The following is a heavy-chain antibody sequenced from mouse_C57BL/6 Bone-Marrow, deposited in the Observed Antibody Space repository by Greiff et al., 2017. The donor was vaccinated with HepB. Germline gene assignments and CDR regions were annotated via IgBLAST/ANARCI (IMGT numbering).Heavy chain of an antibody. CDR2: INPSSGYT. CDR1: GYTFTSYT. Sequence: QVQLKESGAELARPGASVKMSCKASGYTFTSYTMHWVKQRPGQGLEWIGYINPSSGYTKYNQKFKDKATLTADKSSSTAYMQLSSLTSEDSAVYYCARGDSLRLDVWGTGTTVTVSS. J-gene: IGHJ1*03. CDR3: ARGDSLRLDV. D-gene: IGHD2-12*01. V-gene: IGHV1-4*01.